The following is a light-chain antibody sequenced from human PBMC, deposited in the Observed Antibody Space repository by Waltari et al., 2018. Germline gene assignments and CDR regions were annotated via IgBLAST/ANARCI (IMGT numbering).Light chain of an antibody. V-gene: IGLV2-14*03. CDR2: AVT. CDR3: TSQALDGVVL. CDR1: GSAIDDSDF. Sequence: QSALTQPASVSGSPGQSITISCTGIGSAIDDSDFVSWYQHQPGKAPRVIIYAVTNRPSGISHRFSASKSANTASLTISGLQPEDEGDYYCTSQALDGVVLFGGGTQVTV. J-gene: IGLJ3*02.